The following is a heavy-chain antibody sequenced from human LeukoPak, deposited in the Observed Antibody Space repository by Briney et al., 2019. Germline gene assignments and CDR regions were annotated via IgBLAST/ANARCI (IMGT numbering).Heavy chain of an antibody. Sequence: PSETLSLTCTVSGGSISNYYWGWIRQSPGKGLEWIGYIYFTGSTNYNPSLKSRCSLSVDTSKNQFSLMVTSVSAEDTAVYYCARLLRGQYCSTTSCLTFDYWGQGALVAVSS. CDR2: IYFTGST. V-gene: IGHV4-59*08. CDR1: GGSISNYY. CDR3: ARLLRGQYCSTTSCLTFDY. J-gene: IGHJ4*01. D-gene: IGHD2-2*01.